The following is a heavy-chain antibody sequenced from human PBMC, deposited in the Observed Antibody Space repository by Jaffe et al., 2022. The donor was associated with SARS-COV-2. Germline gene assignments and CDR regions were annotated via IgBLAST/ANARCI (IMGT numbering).Heavy chain of an antibody. D-gene: IGHD3-9*01. J-gene: IGHJ6*03. CDR3: ARGPVYYDILTGFGYYYYMDV. Sequence: QVQLVQSGAEVKKPGASVKVSCKASGYTFTSYDINWVRQATGQGLEWMGWMNPNSGNTGYAQKFQGRVTMTRNTSISTAYMELSSLRSEDTAVYYCARGPVYYDILTGFGYYYYMDVWGKGTTVTVSS. CDR1: GYTFTSYD. V-gene: IGHV1-8*01. CDR2: MNPNSGNT.